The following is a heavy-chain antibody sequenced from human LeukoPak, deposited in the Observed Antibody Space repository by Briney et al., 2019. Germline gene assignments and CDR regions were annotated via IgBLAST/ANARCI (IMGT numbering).Heavy chain of an antibody. D-gene: IGHD4-17*01. J-gene: IGHJ6*02. CDR2: IYYSGST. CDR1: GCSISSYY. CDR3: ARTLYGDYPNYYYYGMDV. Sequence: PSETLSLTCTVSGCSISSYYWSWIRQPPGKGLEWIGYIYYSGSTNYNPSLKSRVTISVDTSKNQLSLKLSAVTAADTAVYYCARTLYGDYPNYYYYGMDVWGQGTTVTVSS. V-gene: IGHV4-59*08.